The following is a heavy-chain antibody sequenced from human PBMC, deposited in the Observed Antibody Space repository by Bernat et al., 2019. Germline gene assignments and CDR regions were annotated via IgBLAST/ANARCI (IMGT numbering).Heavy chain of an antibody. CDR1: GYTFTGYY. V-gene: IGHV1-2*06. J-gene: IGHJ5*02. CDR3: ARAPQGGTTRFDP. CDR2: INPNSGGT. D-gene: IGHD1-7*01. Sequence: QVQLVQSGAEVKKPGASVKVSCKASGYTFTGYYMHWVRQAPGQGLEWMGRINPNSGGTNYAQKFQGRVTMTRDTSISTAYMEVSRLRSDDTAVYYCARAPQGGTTRFDPWGQGTLVTVSS.